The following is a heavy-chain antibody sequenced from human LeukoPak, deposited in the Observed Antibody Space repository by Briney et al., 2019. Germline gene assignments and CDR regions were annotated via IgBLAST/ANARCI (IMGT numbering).Heavy chain of an antibody. V-gene: IGHV4-61*02. CDR2: IYTSGST. Sequence: PSETLSLTCTVSGDSISRNNFYWNWFRQPAGKGLEWIGRIYTSGSTNYNPSLKSRVTISVDTSKNQFSLKLSSVTAADTAVYYCAREPNTVLDYWGQGTLVTVSS. CDR3: AREPNTVLDY. CDR1: GDSISRNNFY. D-gene: IGHD4-11*01. J-gene: IGHJ4*02.